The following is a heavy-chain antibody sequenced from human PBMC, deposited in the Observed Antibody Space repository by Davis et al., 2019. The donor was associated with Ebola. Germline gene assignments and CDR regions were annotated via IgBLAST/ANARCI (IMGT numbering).Heavy chain of an antibody. D-gene: IGHD5-18*01. V-gene: IGHV4-39*07. CDR1: GGSISSSSYY. Sequence: GSLRLSCTVSGGSISSSSYYWGWLRQPPGKGLVWIGSIYYSGSTYYNPSLKSRVTISVDTSKNQFSLKLSSVTAADTAVYYCARASRGYSYGTGLDYWGQGTLVTVSS. CDR3: ARASRGYSYGTGLDY. CDR2: IYYSGST. J-gene: IGHJ4*02.